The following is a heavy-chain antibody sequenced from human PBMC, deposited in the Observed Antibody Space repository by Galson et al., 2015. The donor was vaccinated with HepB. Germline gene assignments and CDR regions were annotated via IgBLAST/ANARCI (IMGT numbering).Heavy chain of an antibody. CDR3: ARRRRSGWTFDY. D-gene: IGHD6-19*01. CDR1: GGSISSYY. Sequence: TLSLTCTVSGGSISSYYWSWIRQPPGKGLEWIGYIYYSGSTNYNPSLKSRVTISVDTSKNQFSLKLSSVTAADTAVYCCARRRRSGWTFDYWGQGTLVTVSS. CDR2: IYYSGST. J-gene: IGHJ4*02. V-gene: IGHV4-59*08.